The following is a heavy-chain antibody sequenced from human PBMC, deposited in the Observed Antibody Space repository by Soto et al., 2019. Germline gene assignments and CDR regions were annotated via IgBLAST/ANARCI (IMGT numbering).Heavy chain of an antibody. CDR1: GFTFSSYA. V-gene: IGHV3-23*01. CDR3: AKTPHIVVVVAATPFDY. J-gene: IGHJ4*02. CDR2: ISGSGGST. D-gene: IGHD2-15*01. Sequence: GGSLRLSCAASGFTFSSYAMSWVRQAPGKGLEWVSAISGSGGSTYYADSVKGRFTISRDNSKNTLYLQMNSLRAEDTAVYYCAKTPHIVVVVAATPFDYWGQGTLVTVSS.